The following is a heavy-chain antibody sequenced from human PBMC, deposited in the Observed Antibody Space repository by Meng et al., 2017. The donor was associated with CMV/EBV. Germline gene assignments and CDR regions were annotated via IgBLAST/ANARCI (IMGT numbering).Heavy chain of an antibody. CDR1: GVTFSSSA. CDR3: ARDWSYGSGSYLVY. V-gene: IGHV3-30*04. D-gene: IGHD3-10*01. CDR2: ISYDGSNK. Sequence: SGVTFSSSARHWVRQAPGKGMGWVAVISYDGSNKYYADSVKGRFTISRDNSKNTLYLQMNSLRAEDTAVYYCARDWSYGSGSYLVYWGQGTLVTVSS. J-gene: IGHJ4*02.